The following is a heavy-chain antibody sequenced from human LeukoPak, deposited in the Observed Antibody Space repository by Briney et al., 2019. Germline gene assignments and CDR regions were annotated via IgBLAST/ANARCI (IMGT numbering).Heavy chain of an antibody. CDR1: GGSISSSSYY. D-gene: IGHD6-13*01. V-gene: IGHV4-39*01. Sequence: SETLSLTCTVSGGSISSSSYYWGWIRQPPGKGLEWIGSIYYSGSTYYNPSLKSRVTISVDTSKNQFSLKLSSVTAADTAVYYCATGSAAIHWPPFDYWGQGTLVIVSS. CDR2: IYYSGST. J-gene: IGHJ4*02. CDR3: ATGSAAIHWPPFDY.